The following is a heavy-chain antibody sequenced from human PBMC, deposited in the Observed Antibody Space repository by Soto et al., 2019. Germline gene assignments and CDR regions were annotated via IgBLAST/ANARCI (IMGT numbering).Heavy chain of an antibody. D-gene: IGHD3-10*01. V-gene: IGHV3-23*01. CDR1: GFTFSSYA. J-gene: IGHJ6*02. CDR3: ARGTWRFGEPDYYYYGMDV. Sequence: GGSLRLSCAASGFTFSSYAMSWVRQAPGKGLEWVSAISGSGGSTYYADSVKGRFTISRDNSKNTLYLQMNSLRAEDTAVYYCARGTWRFGEPDYYYYGMDVWGQGTTVTVSS. CDR2: ISGSGGST.